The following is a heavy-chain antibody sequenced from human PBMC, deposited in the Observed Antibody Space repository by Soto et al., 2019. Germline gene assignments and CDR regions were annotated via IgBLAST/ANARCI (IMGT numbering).Heavy chain of an antibody. J-gene: IGHJ4*02. CDR1: GGTFSSYA. V-gene: IGHV1-69*12. Sequence: QVQLVQSGAEVKKPGSSVKVSCKASGGTFSSYAISWVRQAPGQGLEWMGGIIPIFGTANYAQKFQGRVTITADASTSTAYLELSSLRSEDWAVYYCARDRGIVATIGGLGDYWGQGTLVTVSS. CDR3: ARDRGIVATIGGLGDY. D-gene: IGHD5-12*01. CDR2: IIPIFGTA.